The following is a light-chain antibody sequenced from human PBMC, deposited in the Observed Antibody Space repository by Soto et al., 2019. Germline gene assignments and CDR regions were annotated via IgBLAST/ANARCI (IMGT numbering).Light chain of an antibody. J-gene: IGLJ2*01. Sequence: SSELTQPPSVSVAPGKTARITCGGTNIGSKSVHWYQQKPGQAPVLVIYYDSDRPSGIPERFSGSNSGNTATLTISRVEAGDEADYYCQVWDSSSDPEHVVFGGGTQLTVL. CDR1: NIGSKS. CDR2: YDS. V-gene: IGLV3-21*04. CDR3: QVWDSSSDPEHVV.